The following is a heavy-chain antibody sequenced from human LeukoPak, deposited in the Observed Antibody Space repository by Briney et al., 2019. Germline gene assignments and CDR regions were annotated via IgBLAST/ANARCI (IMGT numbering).Heavy chain of an antibody. CDR1: GFTFSSYG. J-gene: IGHJ4*02. Sequence: GGSLRLSCGTSGFTFSSYGMHWVRQAPGKGLEWVAAIWYDGSNKYYADSVKGRFTISRDNAKSSLFLQMDSLRAEDTALYYCARDEHHLVQGYYFDLWGQGTLVTVSS. CDR2: IWYDGSNK. D-gene: IGHD6-13*01. V-gene: IGHV3-33*01. CDR3: ARDEHHLVQGYYFDL.